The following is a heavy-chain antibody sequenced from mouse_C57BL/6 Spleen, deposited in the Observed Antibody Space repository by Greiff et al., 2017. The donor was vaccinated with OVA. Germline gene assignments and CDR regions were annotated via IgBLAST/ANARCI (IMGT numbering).Heavy chain of an antibody. CDR3: ARGGGYDYFAY. Sequence: EVQLQESGGGLVKPGGSLKLSCAASGFTFSSYAMSWVRQTPEKRLEWVATISDGGSYTYYPDNVKGRFTISRDNAKNHLYLQMSHLKSEDTAMYYCARGGGYDYFAYWGQGTLVTVSA. V-gene: IGHV5-4*01. D-gene: IGHD2-4*01. J-gene: IGHJ3*01. CDR2: ISDGGSYT. CDR1: GFTFSSYA.